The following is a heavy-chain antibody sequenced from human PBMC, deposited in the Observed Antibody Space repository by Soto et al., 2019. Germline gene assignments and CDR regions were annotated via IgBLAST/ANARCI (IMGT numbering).Heavy chain of an antibody. Sequence: TSETLSLTCTVSGGSISSSSYYWGWIRQPPGKGLEWIGSIYYSGSTYYNPSLKSRVTISVDTSKNQFSLKLSSVTAADTAVYYCARHFADCTNGVCYTVGWFDPWGQGTLVTVSS. D-gene: IGHD2-8*01. CDR3: ARHFADCTNGVCYTVGWFDP. CDR2: IYYSGST. J-gene: IGHJ5*02. V-gene: IGHV4-39*01. CDR1: GGSISSSSYY.